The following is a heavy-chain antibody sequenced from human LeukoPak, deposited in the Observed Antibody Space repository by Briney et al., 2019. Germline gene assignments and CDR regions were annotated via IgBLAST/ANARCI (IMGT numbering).Heavy chain of an antibody. CDR3: ARDRVVPAAGPWFDP. Sequence: SETLSLTCTVSGGSISSGSYYWSWIRQPAGKGLEWIGRIYTSGSTNYNPSLKSRVTISVDTSKNQFSLKLSSVTAADTAVYYCARDRVVPAAGPWFDPWGQGTLVTVSS. J-gene: IGHJ5*02. V-gene: IGHV4-61*02. D-gene: IGHD2-2*01. CDR2: IYTSGST. CDR1: GGSISSGSYY.